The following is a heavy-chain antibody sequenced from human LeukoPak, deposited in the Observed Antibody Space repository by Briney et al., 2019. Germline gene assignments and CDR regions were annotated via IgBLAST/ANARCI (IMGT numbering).Heavy chain of an antibody. Sequence: PSETLSLTCAVYGGSFSGYYWSWIRQPPGKGLEWIGEINHSGSTNYNPSLKSRVTMSVDKSRNQFSLKLSSVTAADTAVYYCASGKREYSNDWYYWFDPWGQGTLVTVSS. V-gene: IGHV4-34*01. D-gene: IGHD6-19*01. CDR1: GGSFSGYY. J-gene: IGHJ5*02. CDR2: INHSGST. CDR3: ASGKREYSNDWYYWFDP.